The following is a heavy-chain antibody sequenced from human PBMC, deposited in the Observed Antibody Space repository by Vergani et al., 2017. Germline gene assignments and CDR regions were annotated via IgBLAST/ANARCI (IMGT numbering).Heavy chain of an antibody. J-gene: IGHJ6*02. CDR1: GYTFTSYY. V-gene: IGHV1-46*01. Sequence: QVQLVQSGAEVKKPGASVKVSCKASGYTFTSYYMHWVRQAPGQGLEWMGIINPSGGSTSYAQTFQGRVTMTRDTSTSTIYMELSSLRSEDTAVYYCARDLPSTPWDYYYYGMDVWGQGTTVTVSS. D-gene: IGHD3-16*01. CDR3: ARDLPSTPWDYYYYGMDV. CDR2: INPSGGST.